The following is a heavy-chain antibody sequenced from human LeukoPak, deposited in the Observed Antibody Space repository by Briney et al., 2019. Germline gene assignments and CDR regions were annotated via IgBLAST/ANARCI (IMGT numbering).Heavy chain of an antibody. CDR1: GGSFSSSSYY. CDR3: ARETSQKGAHYMDV. CDR2: IYYRGSN. J-gene: IGHJ6*03. V-gene: IGHV4-39*07. D-gene: IGHD3-16*01. Sequence: TSETLSLTCTVSGGSFSSSSYYWGWIRQPPGRGLEWIGSIYYRGSNYHNSSLKGRVTMSIDTSKNQFSLKLSSVTAADTAVYYCARETSQKGAHYMDVWGKGTTVTISS.